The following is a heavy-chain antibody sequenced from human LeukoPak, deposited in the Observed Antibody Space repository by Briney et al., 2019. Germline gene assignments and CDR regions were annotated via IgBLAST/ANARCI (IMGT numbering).Heavy chain of an antibody. Sequence: GGSLRLSCAASGFSFSSYEMNWVRQAPGKGLEWLSYISSGGGTIYYADSVKGRFTISRDNAKNSLYLQMNSLRAEDTAVYYCAGDGKVTTSYYYYYYYMDVWGKGTTVTVSS. CDR2: ISSGGGTI. CDR3: AGDGKVTTSYYYYYYYMDV. V-gene: IGHV3-48*03. J-gene: IGHJ6*03. D-gene: IGHD4-11*01. CDR1: GFSFSSYE.